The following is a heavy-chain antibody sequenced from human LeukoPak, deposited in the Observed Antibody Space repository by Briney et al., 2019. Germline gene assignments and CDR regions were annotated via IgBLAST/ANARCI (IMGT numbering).Heavy chain of an antibody. CDR3: ARRPYSDTSGRLSDV. V-gene: IGHV3-48*02. D-gene: IGHD3-22*01. CDR2: IGSSGSPT. CDR1: GFAFSSYN. J-gene: IGHJ6*02. Sequence: GGSLRLSCAASGFAFSSYNMNWVRQAPGKGLEWISYIGSSGSPTHYADSVGGRFTISRDNAKNSLYLQMNSLRDEDTAVYFCARRPYSDTSGRLSDVWGQGTAVTVSS.